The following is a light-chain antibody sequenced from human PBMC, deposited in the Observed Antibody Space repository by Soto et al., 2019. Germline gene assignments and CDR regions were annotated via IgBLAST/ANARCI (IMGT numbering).Light chain of an antibody. V-gene: IGKV1-39*01. J-gene: IGKJ3*01. CDR3: QQSYNTPFT. CDR1: ETTALY. Sequence: DIEMTQSPPSLSASVGDRVTLTCRASETTALYLNWYQQKPGKAPKLLIRAASRWETGVPARFSGSGSGTAFTLTITALQPEDVATYYCQQSYNTPFTFGPGTTVDV. CDR2: AAS.